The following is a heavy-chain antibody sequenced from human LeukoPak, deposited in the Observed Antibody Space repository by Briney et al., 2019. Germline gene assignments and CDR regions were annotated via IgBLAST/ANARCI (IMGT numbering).Heavy chain of an antibody. CDR3: AKDLTTVTDY. J-gene: IGHJ4*02. Sequence: PGGSLRLSCAASGFTFSSYGMSWVRQAPGKGLEWVSAISTSGDSTYYADSVKGRFTISRDNSKNTLYLQMNSLRAEDTAVYYCAKDLTTVTDYWGQGTLVTVSS. CDR2: ISTSGDST. V-gene: IGHV3-23*01. D-gene: IGHD4-17*01. CDR1: GFTFSSYG.